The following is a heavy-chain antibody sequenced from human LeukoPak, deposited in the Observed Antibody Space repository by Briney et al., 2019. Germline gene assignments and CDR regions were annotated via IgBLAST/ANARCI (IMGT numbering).Heavy chain of an antibody. CDR2: IYHGGST. D-gene: IGHD6-13*01. J-gene: IGHJ5*02. CDR3: ARDSSSWYFHWFDP. Sequence: SETLSLTCAVSGGSISSGGYSWSWIRQPPGKGLECIGYIYHGGSTYYIPSLKSRVTMSVDTSKNQFSLKLSSVTAADTAVYYCARDSSSWYFHWFDPWGQGTLVTVSS. CDR1: GGSISSGGYS. V-gene: IGHV4-30-2*01.